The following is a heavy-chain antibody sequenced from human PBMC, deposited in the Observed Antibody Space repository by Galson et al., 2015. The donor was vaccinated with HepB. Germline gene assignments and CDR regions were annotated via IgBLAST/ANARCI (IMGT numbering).Heavy chain of an antibody. Sequence: QSGAEVKKPGESLKVSCKGSGYSFTSYWINWVRQMPGKGLEWMGRIDPSDSNTNYSPSFQGQVNISADKSISTAYLQWSSLKASDIAMYYCARGPTVSTRYYNYGLDVWGHGTTVIVSS. CDR3: ARGPTVSTRYYNYGLDV. CDR1: GYSFTSYW. V-gene: IGHV5-10-1*01. CDR2: IDPSDSNT. D-gene: IGHD4-17*01. J-gene: IGHJ6*02.